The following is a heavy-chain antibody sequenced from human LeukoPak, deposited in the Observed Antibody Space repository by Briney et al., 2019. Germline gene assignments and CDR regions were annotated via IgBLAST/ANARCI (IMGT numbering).Heavy chain of an antibody. J-gene: IGHJ4*02. D-gene: IGHD6-19*01. CDR3: ARHSSGWYPDY. V-gene: IGHV4-59*01. CDR1: GGSISSYY. Sequence: KPSETLSLTCTVSGGSISSYYRSWIRQPPGKGLEWIGYIYYSGNTKYNPSLKSRVTISVDTSKNQFSLKLSSVTAADTAMYYCARHSSGWYPDYWGQGTLATVSS. CDR2: IYYSGNT.